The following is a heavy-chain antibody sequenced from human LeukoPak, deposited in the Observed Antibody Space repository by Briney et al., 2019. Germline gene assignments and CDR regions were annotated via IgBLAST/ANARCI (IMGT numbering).Heavy chain of an antibody. CDR1: GYTFTRYY. CDR2: INPISGAT. D-gene: IGHD3-16*02. Sequence: ASAKVSCKTSGYTFTRYYMQWVRQAPGHGLEWMGIINPISGATDYAQKFQGRVTMTRDTSTSTVYMELSSLRSEDTAMYYCARLPYRDGVAQDYWGQGTLVTVSS. J-gene: IGHJ4*02. V-gene: IGHV1-46*01. CDR3: ARLPYRDGVAQDY.